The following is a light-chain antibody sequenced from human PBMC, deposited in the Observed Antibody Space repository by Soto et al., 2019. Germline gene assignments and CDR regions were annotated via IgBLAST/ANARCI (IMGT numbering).Light chain of an antibody. CDR1: QDISTW. V-gene: IGKV1-5*01. CDR3: QHRV. J-gene: IGKJ3*01. CDR2: DAS. Sequence: DIQMTRSPSTLSASVGDSVTITCRASQDISTWLAWYQQRPGKAPHLLIYDASRLQSGVPSRFSGSGSGTEFTLTVSSLQPDDFATYYCQHRVFGPGTKVEIK.